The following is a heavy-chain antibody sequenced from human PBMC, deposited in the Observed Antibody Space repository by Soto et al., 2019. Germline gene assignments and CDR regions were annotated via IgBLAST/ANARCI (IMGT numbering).Heavy chain of an antibody. V-gene: IGHV3-15*07. CDR2: IRKKADGGTT. CDR1: GFTFKDVW. Sequence: GSLRLSCAASGFTFKDVWMNWVRQAPGKGLEWVGRIRKKADGGTTDYAAPVEGRFTISRDDSRDTLYLQMNSLKTEDTAIYYCTTVIPGTTGFYYWGQGTLVTVSS. J-gene: IGHJ4*02. CDR3: TTVIPGTTGFYY. D-gene: IGHD1-7*01.